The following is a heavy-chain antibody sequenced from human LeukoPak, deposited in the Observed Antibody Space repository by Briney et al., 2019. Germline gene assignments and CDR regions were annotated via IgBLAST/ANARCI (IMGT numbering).Heavy chain of an antibody. J-gene: IGHJ4*02. D-gene: IGHD3-10*01. CDR1: GFTFSSYA. Sequence: GGSLRLSCSASGFTFSSYAMHWVRQAPGKGLEYVSSISSKGDSTYYADSVKGRFTISRHNSKNTLYLQMNSLRAEDTAVYYCARDGRFGVFDYWGQGTLVTVSS. V-gene: IGHV3-64*04. CDR2: ISSKGDST. CDR3: ARDGRFGVFDY.